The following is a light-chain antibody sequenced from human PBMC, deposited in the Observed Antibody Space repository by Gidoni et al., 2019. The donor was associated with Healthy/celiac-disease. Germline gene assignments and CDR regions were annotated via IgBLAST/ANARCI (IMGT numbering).Light chain of an antibody. Sequence: DIVFTQSPATLSLSPGERATLSGRASQRVSSYLAWYQQKPGQAPRLLIYDASNRATGIPARFSGSGSGTDVTLTISSLEPEDFAVYYCQQRGNWPETFGQGTKLEIK. CDR3: QQRGNWPET. CDR2: DAS. V-gene: IGKV3-11*01. CDR1: QRVSSY. J-gene: IGKJ2*01.